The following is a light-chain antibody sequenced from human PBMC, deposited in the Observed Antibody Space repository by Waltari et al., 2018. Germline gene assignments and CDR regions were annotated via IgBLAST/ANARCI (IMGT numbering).Light chain of an antibody. Sequence: QSVLTQPPSVSGAPGPRVTVPCTGSTSNTGAGYDVQWYQQFPGRAPRLVIYANTYRPSGVPDRFSATKSGSSASLAITGLQAEDEADYYCQSYDKILSAWVFGGGTKVTVL. CDR2: ANT. CDR1: TSNTGAGYD. J-gene: IGLJ3*02. V-gene: IGLV1-40*01. CDR3: QSYDKILSAWV.